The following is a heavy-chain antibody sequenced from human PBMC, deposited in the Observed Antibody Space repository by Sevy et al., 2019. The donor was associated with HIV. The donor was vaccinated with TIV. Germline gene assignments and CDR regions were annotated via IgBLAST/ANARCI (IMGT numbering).Heavy chain of an antibody. J-gene: IGHJ6*02. V-gene: IGHV3-23*01. CDR2: ISHSGDGT. CDR1: GFTFSSYA. Sequence: GGSLRLSCAASGFTFSSYAMSWVRQAPGRGLEWVSAISHSGDGTYYADSVKGRFTISRDNSKNTLYLEMNSLRAEDTAVYYCAKGTLVVPTVIYYYYGMSVWGQWTTVTVSS. D-gene: IGHD2-2*02. CDR3: AKGTLVVPTVIYYYYGMSV.